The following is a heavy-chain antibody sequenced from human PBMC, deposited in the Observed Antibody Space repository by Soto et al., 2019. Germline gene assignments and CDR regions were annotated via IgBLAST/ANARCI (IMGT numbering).Heavy chain of an antibody. CDR2: IYPGDSHT. CDR3: ARDAPTTETSTFDY. V-gene: IGHV5-51*01. D-gene: IGHD2-2*01. J-gene: IGHJ4*02. CDR1: GYSFTSYW. Sequence: GESLKISCKGSGYSFTSYWIGWVRQMPGKGLEWMGIIYPGDSHTRYSPSFQGQVTISADKSISTAYLQWSGLKASDTAVYYCARDAPTTETSTFDYWGQGTPVTVSS.